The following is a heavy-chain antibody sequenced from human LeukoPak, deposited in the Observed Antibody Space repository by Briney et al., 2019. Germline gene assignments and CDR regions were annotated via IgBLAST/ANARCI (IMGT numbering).Heavy chain of an antibody. D-gene: IGHD3-10*01. CDR2: ISAYNGNT. CDR3: ARDQGYGSGSFHAPPGY. Sequence: ASVKVSCKASGYTFTSYGISWVRQAPGQGLEWTGGISAYNGNTNYAQKLQGRVTMTTDTSTSTAYMELRSLRSDDTAVYYCARDQGYGSGSFHAPPGYCGQGTLVTVSS. CDR1: GYTFTSYG. V-gene: IGHV1-18*01. J-gene: IGHJ4*02.